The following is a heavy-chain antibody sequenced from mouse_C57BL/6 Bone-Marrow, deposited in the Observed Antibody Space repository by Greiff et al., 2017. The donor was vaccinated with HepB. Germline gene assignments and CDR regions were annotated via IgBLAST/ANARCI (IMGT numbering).Heavy chain of an antibody. J-gene: IGHJ2*01. CDR1: GFTFSNYW. V-gene: IGHV6-3*01. CDR2: IRLKSDNYAT. D-gene: IGHD4-1*01. Sequence: EVMLVESGGGLVQPGGSMKLSCVASGFTFSNYWMNWVRQSPEKGLEWVAQIRLKSDNYATHYAESVKGRFTISRDDSKSSVYLQMNNLRAEDTGSYYCTGGTGRRDYWGQGTTLTVSS. CDR3: TGGTGRRDY.